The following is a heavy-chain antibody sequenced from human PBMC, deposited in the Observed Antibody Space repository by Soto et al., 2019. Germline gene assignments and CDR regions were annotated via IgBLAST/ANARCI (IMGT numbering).Heavy chain of an antibody. D-gene: IGHD5-12*01. V-gene: IGHV1-2*04. CDR3: AREGGYSGQDAFDI. CDR2: INPNSGGT. J-gene: IGHJ3*02. CDR1: GSTFTGSY. Sequence: VQLVRSGAGLKKPGASVKVSCKASGSTFTGSYIHWGRKAPGQGLEWMGWINPNSGGTNYAQKFQGWVTMTRDTSISTAYMELSRLRSDDTAVYYCAREGGYSGQDAFDIWGQGTMVTVSS.